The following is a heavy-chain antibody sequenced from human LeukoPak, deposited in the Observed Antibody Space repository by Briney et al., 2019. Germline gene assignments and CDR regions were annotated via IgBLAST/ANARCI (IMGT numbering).Heavy chain of an antibody. CDR1: GYSFTDFTDYH. J-gene: IGHJ4*02. V-gene: IGHV1-2*06. D-gene: IGHD3-16*01. CDR2: INPKIGDT. CDR3: VRDFWGTYDY. Sequence: ASVKVSCKASGYSFTDFTDYHLHWVRQAPGQGLEWVGRINPKIGDTFYAQKFRGGVTITGDTSINTGYMELSSLTSDDTAMYYCVRDFWGTYDYWGQGTLVTVSS.